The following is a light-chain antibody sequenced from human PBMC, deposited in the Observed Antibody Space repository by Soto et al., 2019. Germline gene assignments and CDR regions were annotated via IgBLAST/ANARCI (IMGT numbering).Light chain of an antibody. J-gene: IGLJ2*01. V-gene: IGLV1-40*01. CDR3: QSYDSSHVV. Sequence: QPVLTQPPSVSGAPGQRVTISCTGSSSNIGAGYDVHWYQQLPGTAHKLLIYGNSNRPSGVPDRFSGSKSGTSASLAITGLQAEDEADYHCQSYDSSHVVFGGGTKLTVL. CDR2: GNS. CDR1: SSNIGAGYD.